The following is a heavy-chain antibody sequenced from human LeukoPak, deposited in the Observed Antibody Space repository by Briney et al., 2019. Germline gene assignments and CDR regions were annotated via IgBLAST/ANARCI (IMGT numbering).Heavy chain of an antibody. J-gene: IGHJ4*02. Sequence: SETLSLTCTVSDGSLSSYYWSWIRQPPGKGLEWIGEISHSGSTNYNPSLKSRVTISVDTSKNQFSLKLSSVTAADTAVYYCAAQYSGYVRLDYWGQGTLVTVSS. D-gene: IGHD5-12*01. CDR2: ISHSGST. V-gene: IGHV4-34*01. CDR3: AAQYSGYVRLDY. CDR1: DGSLSSYY.